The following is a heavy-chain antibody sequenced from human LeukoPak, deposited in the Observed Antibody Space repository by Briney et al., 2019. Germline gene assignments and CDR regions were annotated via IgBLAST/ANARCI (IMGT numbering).Heavy chain of an antibody. J-gene: IGHJ4*02. D-gene: IGHD3-16*01. CDR2: IYYSGST. Sequence: SETLSLTCTVSGGSISSSSYYWGWIRQPPGKGLEWIGSIYYSGSTYYNPSLKSRVTISVDTSKNPFSLKLSSVTAADTAVYYCARYEGDYFDYWGQGTLVTVSS. V-gene: IGHV4-39*07. CDR1: GGSISSSSYY. CDR3: ARYEGDYFDY.